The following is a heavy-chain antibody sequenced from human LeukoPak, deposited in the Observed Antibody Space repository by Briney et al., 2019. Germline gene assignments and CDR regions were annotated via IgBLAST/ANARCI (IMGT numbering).Heavy chain of an antibody. V-gene: IGHV4-61*02. D-gene: IGHD5-24*01. CDR1: GGSISSGSYY. CDR3: ARERWLQLSRISDY. Sequence: SETLSLTCTVSGGSISSGSYYWSWIRQPGGKGLEWIGRIYTSGSTNYNPSLKSRVTISVDTSKNQFSLKLSSVTAADTAVYYCARERWLQLSRISDYWGQGTLVTVSS. CDR2: IYTSGST. J-gene: IGHJ4*02.